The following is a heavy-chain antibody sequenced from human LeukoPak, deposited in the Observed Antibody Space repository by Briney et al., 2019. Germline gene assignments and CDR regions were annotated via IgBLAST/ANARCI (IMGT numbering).Heavy chain of an antibody. CDR3: ARGVSSGWSNWFDP. Sequence: GESLKISCKASANSLTKHWIAWVRQMPGKGLELMGYIYPGDSDTRYSPSFQGQVTISVDRSISTAYLQWSSLKASDTAMYYCARGVSSGWSNWFDPWGQGTLVTVSS. J-gene: IGHJ5*02. CDR2: IYPGDSDT. V-gene: IGHV5-51*01. CDR1: ANSLTKHW. D-gene: IGHD6-19*01.